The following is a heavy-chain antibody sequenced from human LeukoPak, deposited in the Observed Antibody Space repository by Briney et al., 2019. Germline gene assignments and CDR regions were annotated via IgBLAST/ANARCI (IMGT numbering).Heavy chain of an antibody. J-gene: IGHJ4*02. D-gene: IGHD5-18*01. CDR1: GFTFNSYS. CDR2: ISSSSSYI. V-gene: IGHV3-21*01. CDR3: ARDSRIQLWLN. Sequence: GGSLRLSCAATGFTFNSYSMNWVRQAPGKGLEWVSSISSSSSYIYYADSVKGRFTISRDNAKNSLYLQMNSLRAEDTAVYYCARDSRIQLWLNWGQGTLVTVSS.